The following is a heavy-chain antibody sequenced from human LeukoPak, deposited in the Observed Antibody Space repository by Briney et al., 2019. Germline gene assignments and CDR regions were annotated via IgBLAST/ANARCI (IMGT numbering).Heavy chain of an antibody. D-gene: IGHD6-13*01. Sequence: SETLSLTCTVFGGSISRSSYYWGWIRQPPGKGLEWIGSIYDSGSTYYNPSLKSRVTISVDTSKNQFSLKLSSVTAADTAVYYCARHRSAAGISGAFDIWGQGTMVTVSS. CDR2: IYDSGST. CDR1: GGSISRSSYY. V-gene: IGHV4-39*01. J-gene: IGHJ3*02. CDR3: ARHRSAAGISGAFDI.